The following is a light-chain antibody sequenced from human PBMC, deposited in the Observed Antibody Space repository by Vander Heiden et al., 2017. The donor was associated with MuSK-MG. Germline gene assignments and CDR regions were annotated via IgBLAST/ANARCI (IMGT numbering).Light chain of an antibody. J-gene: IGKJ2*01. V-gene: IGKV3-11*01. CDR1: QSVSSY. CDR3: QQRSNWPGT. CDR2: DAS. Sequence: EIVLTQSPATLSLSPGERATLSCRASQSVSSYLAWYQQKPGQAPRLLIYDASNRATDIPARCSGSGSGTDFTLTISSLEPEDFAVYYCQQRSNWPGTFGQGTKLEIK.